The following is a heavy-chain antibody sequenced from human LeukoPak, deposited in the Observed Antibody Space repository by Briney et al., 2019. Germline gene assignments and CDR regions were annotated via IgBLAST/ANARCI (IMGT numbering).Heavy chain of an antibody. D-gene: IGHD2-21*01. J-gene: IGHJ4*02. CDR3: AGGGRNCWYFDY. CDR1: GFTFSIYA. V-gene: IGHV3-23*01. CDR2: ISGSGGST. Sequence: GGSLRLSCAPSGFTFSIYAMLWAPQAPGKGLEWVSAISGSGGSTYYADSVKGRFTISRDNAKNSLNLQMDSLRAVYTALYYCAGGGRNCWYFDYWGQGTLVTVSS.